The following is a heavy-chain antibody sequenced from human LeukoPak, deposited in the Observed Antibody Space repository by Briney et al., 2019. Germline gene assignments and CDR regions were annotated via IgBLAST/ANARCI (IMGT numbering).Heavy chain of an antibody. CDR2: IIPIFGTA. V-gene: IGHV1-69*13. D-gene: IGHD3-9*01. Sequence: SVKVSCKASGGTFSSYAISWVRQAPGQGLEWMGGIIPIFGTANYAQKFQGRVTITADGSTSTAYMELSSLRSEDTAVYYCARVHYDILTGYYMSYYYYGMDVWGQGTTVTVSS. CDR3: ARVHYDILTGYYMSYYYYGMDV. J-gene: IGHJ6*02. CDR1: GGTFSSYA.